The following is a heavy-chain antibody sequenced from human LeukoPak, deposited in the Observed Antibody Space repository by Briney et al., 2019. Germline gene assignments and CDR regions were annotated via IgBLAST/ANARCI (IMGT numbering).Heavy chain of an antibody. CDR1: GDSVSSSNYN. J-gene: IGHJ6*02. Sequence: SETLSLTCTVSGDSVSSSNYNWGWIRQPPGKGLEWIGSIYYSGSTYYSPSLKSRVTISVDTSKNQFSLKLSSVTAADTAVYYCARATVSYGYGFDYYYYGMDVWGQGTTVTVSS. CDR3: ARATVSYGYGFDYYYYGMDV. D-gene: IGHD5-18*01. V-gene: IGHV4-39*07. CDR2: IYYSGST.